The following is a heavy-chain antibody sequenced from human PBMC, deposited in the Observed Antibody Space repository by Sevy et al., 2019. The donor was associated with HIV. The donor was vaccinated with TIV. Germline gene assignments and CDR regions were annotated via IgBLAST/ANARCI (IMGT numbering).Heavy chain of an antibody. Sequence: GGSLRLSCIASGFIYGDYAMNWVRQAPGKGLEWVGFIRRKAFGGTTQYAASVKGRFTISRDDSKSIAYLQMNSLKPEDTAVYYCTRGGSMTILSPWDYWGQGTLVTSPQ. V-gene: IGHV3-49*04. CDR1: GFIYGDYA. CDR2: IRRKAFGGTT. D-gene: IGHD3-3*01. J-gene: IGHJ4*02. CDR3: TRGGSMTILSPWDY.